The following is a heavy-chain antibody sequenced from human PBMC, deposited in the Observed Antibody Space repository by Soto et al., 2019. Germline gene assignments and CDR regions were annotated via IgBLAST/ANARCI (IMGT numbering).Heavy chain of an antibody. Sequence: PSETLSLTCTVSGGSISSGVYYWSWIRQHPGKGLEWIGYIYYSGSTHYNPSLKSRVTISVDTSKNQFSLKLSSVTAADTAVYYCAREGRRVAVAGTTYYFDYWGQGTLVTVSS. CDR3: AREGRRVAVAGTTYYFDY. J-gene: IGHJ4*02. CDR1: GGSISSGVYY. V-gene: IGHV4-31*03. D-gene: IGHD6-19*01. CDR2: IYYSGST.